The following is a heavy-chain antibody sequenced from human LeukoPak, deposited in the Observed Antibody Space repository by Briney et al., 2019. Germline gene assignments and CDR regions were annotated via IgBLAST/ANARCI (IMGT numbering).Heavy chain of an antibody. V-gene: IGHV5-10-1*01. Sequence: RGESLKISCKASGYSFTNYWIGWVRQMPGKGLEWMGRIDPSDSYTNYSPSFQGHVTISADKSISTAYLQWSSLKASDTAMYYCATLPYGGNSEADYWGQGTLVTVSS. CDR2: IDPSDSYT. D-gene: IGHD4-23*01. CDR1: GYSFTNYW. CDR3: ATLPYGGNSEADY. J-gene: IGHJ4*02.